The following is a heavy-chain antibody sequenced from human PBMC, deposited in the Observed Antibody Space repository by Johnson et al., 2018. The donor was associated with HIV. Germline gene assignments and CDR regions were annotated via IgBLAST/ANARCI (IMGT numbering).Heavy chain of an antibody. CDR3: ATELKDPI. CDR1: GFTFSSYG. CDR2: ISYDGSNK. J-gene: IGHJ3*02. D-gene: IGHD3-10*01. Sequence: VQLVESGGGVVQPGRSLRLSCAASGFTFSSYGMHWVRQAPGKGLEWGAAISYDGSNKYYADSVKGRFTISRDDSKNTLYLEMNSLRFEDTAVYYCATELKDPIWGQGTMVTVSS. V-gene: IGHV3-30*03.